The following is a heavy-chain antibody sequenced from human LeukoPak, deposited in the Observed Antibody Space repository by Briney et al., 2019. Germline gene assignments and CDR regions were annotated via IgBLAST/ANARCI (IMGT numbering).Heavy chain of an antibody. V-gene: IGHV3-21*01. D-gene: IGHD4-17*01. CDR1: GFTFSTDV. CDR2: ISGSGGNT. J-gene: IGHJ4*02. CDR3: ARRGSYSGPDYGDYAFDY. Sequence: GGSLRLSCAASGFTFSTDVMSWVRQAPGKGLECVSAISGSGGNTYYADSVKGRFTISRDNAKNSLYLQMNSLRAEDTAVYYCARRGSYSGPDYGDYAFDYWGQGTLVTVSS.